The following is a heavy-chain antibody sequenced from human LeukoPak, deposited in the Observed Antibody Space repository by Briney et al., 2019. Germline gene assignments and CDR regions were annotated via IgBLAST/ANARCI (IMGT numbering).Heavy chain of an antibody. CDR1: GGTFSSYT. Sequence: ASVKVSCKASGGTFSSYTISWVRQAPGQGLEWMGWISAYNGNTNYAQKLQGRVTITGDTSASTAYMELSSLRSEDTAVYYCARAGYCSGGSCYTFDYWGQGTLVTVSS. J-gene: IGHJ4*02. D-gene: IGHD2-15*01. CDR3: ARAGYCSGGSCYTFDY. V-gene: IGHV1-18*01. CDR2: ISAYNGNT.